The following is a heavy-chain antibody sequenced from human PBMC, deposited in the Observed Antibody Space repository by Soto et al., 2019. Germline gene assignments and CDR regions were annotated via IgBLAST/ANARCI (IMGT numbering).Heavy chain of an antibody. V-gene: IGHV2-5*02. CDR3: AHRLTYFDWSDLDAFDI. Sequence: QITLKESGPTLVKPTQTLTLTCTFSGFSLSTSGVGVGWIRQPPGKALEWLALIYWDDDKRYSPSLKSRLTNTKDTSKNQVVLTMTNMDPVDTATYYCAHRLTYFDWSDLDAFDIWGQGTMVTVSS. J-gene: IGHJ3*02. CDR2: IYWDDDK. CDR1: GFSLSTSGVG. D-gene: IGHD3-9*01.